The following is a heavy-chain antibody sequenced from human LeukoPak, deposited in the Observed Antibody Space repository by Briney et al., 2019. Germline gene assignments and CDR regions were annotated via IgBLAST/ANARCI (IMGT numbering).Heavy chain of an antibody. V-gene: IGHV1-8*01. CDR2: MNPNSGNT. D-gene: IGHD3-22*01. J-gene: IGHJ4*02. CDR3: ARGFPSQSYYYDSSGHADY. Sequence: ASVKVSCKASGYTFTSYDSNWVRQATGQGLEWMGWMNPNSGNTGYAQKFQGRVTMTRNTSISTAYMELSSLRSEDTAVYYCARGFPSQSYYYDSSGHADYWGQGTLVTVSS. CDR1: GYTFTSYD.